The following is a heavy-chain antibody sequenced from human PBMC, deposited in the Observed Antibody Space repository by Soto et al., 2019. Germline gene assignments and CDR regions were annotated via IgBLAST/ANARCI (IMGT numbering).Heavy chain of an antibody. J-gene: IGHJ4*02. CDR3: ACADYGDIVFEY. Sequence: QITLKESGPTLVKPTQTLTLTCTFSGFSFITTGVGVGWVRQSPGKALEWLALIYWDDDKRYCPSLKSRLTIPKDTSKNQAVLSITNMDTVDTATYYSACADYGDIVFEYWGQGTLVTVSS. D-gene: IGHD4-17*01. CDR1: GFSFITTGVG. V-gene: IGHV2-5*02. CDR2: IYWDDDK.